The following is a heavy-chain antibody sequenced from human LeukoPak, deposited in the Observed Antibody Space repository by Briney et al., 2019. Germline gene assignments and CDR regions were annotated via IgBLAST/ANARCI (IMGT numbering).Heavy chain of an antibody. Sequence: SVKVSCKASGGTFSSYAVSWVRQAPGQGLEWMGRIIPILGIANYAQKFQGRVTITADKSTSTAYMELSSLRSEDTAVYYCARDPPNWGNQIRDYYYYGMDVWGQGTTVTVSS. V-gene: IGHV1-69*04. D-gene: IGHD7-27*01. CDR1: GGTFSSYA. CDR2: IIPILGIA. J-gene: IGHJ6*02. CDR3: ARDPPNWGNQIRDYYYYGMDV.